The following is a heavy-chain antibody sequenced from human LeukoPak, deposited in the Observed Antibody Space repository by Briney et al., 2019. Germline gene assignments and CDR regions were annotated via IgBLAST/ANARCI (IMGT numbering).Heavy chain of an antibody. V-gene: IGHV3-7*01. D-gene: IGHD3-10*01. CDR1: GFTFSSYW. CDR3: ARVGTGSWYFDL. CDR2: IEQDGSEK. J-gene: IGHJ2*01. Sequence: GGSLRLSCAASGFTFSSYWMSWVRQAPGKGLEWVANIEQDGSEKYYVDSVKGRFTISRDNAKNTVYLQMNSLRAEDTAVYYCARVGTGSWYFDLWGRGTLVTFSS.